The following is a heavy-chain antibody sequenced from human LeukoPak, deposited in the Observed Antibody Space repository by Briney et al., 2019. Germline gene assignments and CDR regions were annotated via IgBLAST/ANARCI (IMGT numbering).Heavy chain of an antibody. D-gene: IGHD5-24*01. CDR3: ARAEKATIFDY. CDR2: IYSGGST. J-gene: IGHJ4*02. Sequence: GGSLRLSCAASGFTVSSNYMSWVRQAPGKGLEWVSVIYSGGSTYYADSVKGRFTISRDNSMNTLYLQMNSLRAEDTAVYYCARAEKATIFDYWGQGTLVTVSS. V-gene: IGHV3-53*01. CDR1: GFTVSSNY.